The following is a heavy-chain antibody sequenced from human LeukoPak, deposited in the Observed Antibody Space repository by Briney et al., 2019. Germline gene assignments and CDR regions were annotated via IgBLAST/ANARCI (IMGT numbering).Heavy chain of an antibody. J-gene: IGHJ3*02. Sequence: PSETLSLTCTVSGGSISSYYWSWIRQPPGKGLEWIGYIYYSGSTNYNPSLKSRVTISVDTSKNQFSLKLSSVTAADTAVYYCARDRGVGATHAFDIWGQGTMVTVSP. CDR1: GGSISSYY. V-gene: IGHV4-59*01. CDR3: ARDRGVGATHAFDI. D-gene: IGHD1-26*01. CDR2: IYYSGST.